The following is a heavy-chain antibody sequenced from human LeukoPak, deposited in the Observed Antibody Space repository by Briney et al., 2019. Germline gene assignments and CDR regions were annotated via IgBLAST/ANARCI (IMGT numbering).Heavy chain of an antibody. CDR1: GGSISSSSYY. Sequence: SETLSLTCTVSGGSISSSSYYWGWIRQSPGKGLEWIGSIYYSGNTYYNPSLKSRATISVDASKNQLSLKLSSVTAADTAIYYCARHRYSSSWSALDYWGQGTLVTVSS. CDR2: IYYSGNT. V-gene: IGHV4-39*01. CDR3: ARHRYSSSWSALDY. J-gene: IGHJ4*02. D-gene: IGHD6-13*01.